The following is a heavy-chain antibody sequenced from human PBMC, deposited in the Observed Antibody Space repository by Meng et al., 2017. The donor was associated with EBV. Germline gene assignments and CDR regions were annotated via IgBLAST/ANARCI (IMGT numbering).Heavy chain of an antibody. D-gene: IGHD4-11*01. Sequence: QVQLQESGPGLVKPSXXLSLTCTVSGGSFNNASYYWGWIRQPPGKGLGYIGYIYYTGSNNYNSSLKSRVTISLDKSKNQFSLKLTSLTAADTAIYYCARGDYTNYPRWFDPWGQGTLVTVSS. CDR2: IYYTGSN. CDR3: ARGDYTNYPRWFDP. J-gene: IGHJ5*02. CDR1: GGSFNNASYY. V-gene: IGHV4-61*01.